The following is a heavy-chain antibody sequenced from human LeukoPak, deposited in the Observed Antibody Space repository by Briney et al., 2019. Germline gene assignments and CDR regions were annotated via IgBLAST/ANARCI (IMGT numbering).Heavy chain of an antibody. CDR3: ARDRWHSSSWYGGAFGI. D-gene: IGHD6-13*01. CDR1: GFTFRSYG. J-gene: IGHJ3*02. Sequence: GGSLRLSCAASGFTFRSYGMHWVRQAPGKGLEWVAVISYDGSNKYYADSVKGRFTISRDESKNTLYLQMNSLRAEDTAVYYCARDRWHSSSWYGGAFGIWGPGTMVTVSS. V-gene: IGHV3-33*05. CDR2: ISYDGSNK.